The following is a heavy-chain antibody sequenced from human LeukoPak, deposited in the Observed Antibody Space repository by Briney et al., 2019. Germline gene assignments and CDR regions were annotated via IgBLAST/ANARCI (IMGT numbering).Heavy chain of an antibody. Sequence: ASVKVSGKASGYTFTSYDINWVRQATGQGLERMGWMNPNSGNTGYAQKFQGRVTMTRNTSISTAYMELSSLRSEDTAVYYCARVTVRDDAFDIWGQGTMVTVSS. CDR1: GYTFTSYD. CDR3: ARVTVRDDAFDI. V-gene: IGHV1-8*01. J-gene: IGHJ3*02. CDR2: MNPNSGNT. D-gene: IGHD4-17*01.